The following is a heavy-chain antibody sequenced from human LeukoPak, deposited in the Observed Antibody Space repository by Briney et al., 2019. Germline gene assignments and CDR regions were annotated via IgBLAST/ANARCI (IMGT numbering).Heavy chain of an antibody. V-gene: IGHV1-2*02. Sequence: ASMKVSCKASGYTFTGYYMHWVRQAPGQGLEWMGWINPNSGGTNYAQKFQGRVTMTRDTSISTAYMELSRLRSDDTAVYYCARGGTGLNWFDPWDQGTLVTVSS. CDR1: GYTFTGYY. J-gene: IGHJ5*02. CDR2: INPNSGGT. D-gene: IGHD1-1*01. CDR3: ARGGTGLNWFDP.